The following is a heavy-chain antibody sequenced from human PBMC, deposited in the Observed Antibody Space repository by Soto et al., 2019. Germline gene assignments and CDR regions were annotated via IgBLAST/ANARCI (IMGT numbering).Heavy chain of an antibody. CDR1: GYTFISYA. D-gene: IGHD2-15*01. CDR3: AAGGGGSRY. Sequence: ASVKVSCKASGYTFISYAMHWVRQAPGQSLEWMGWINPGNGDTKYSQTLQGRATLTRDTSANTAYMELTSLNSADTAVYYCAAGGGGSRYWGQGTLVTVSS. V-gene: IGHV1-3*01. J-gene: IGHJ4*02. CDR2: INPGNGDT.